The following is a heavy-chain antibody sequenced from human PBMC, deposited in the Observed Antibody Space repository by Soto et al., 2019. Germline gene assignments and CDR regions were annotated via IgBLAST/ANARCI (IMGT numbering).Heavy chain of an antibody. CDR1: GGSVSDYD. V-gene: IGHV4-4*09. CDR2: LSSSGAT. Sequence: QMQLEESGPGLVKPSETLSLTCSVSGGSVSDYDWHWIRQSPGQGLEWIGKLSSSGATRYSPPLKSRVTILLDVSKRHLSLKMTSVTAADAALYYCASNIWTDDADRDGTLNSWGQGTQVTVSS. D-gene: IGHD1-1*01. J-gene: IGHJ4*03. CDR3: ASNIWTDDADRDGTLNS.